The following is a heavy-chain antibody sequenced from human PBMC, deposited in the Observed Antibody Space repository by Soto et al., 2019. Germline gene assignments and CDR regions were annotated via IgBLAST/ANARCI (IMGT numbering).Heavy chain of an antibody. J-gene: IGHJ4*02. Sequence: SETLSLTCTVSGGSIRSGGYYWSWIRQHPGKGPEWIGYIYYSGSTYYNPSLKSRVTISVDTSKNQFSLKLSSVTAADTAVYYCARGRWLTTYFDYWGQGTLVTVSS. CDR2: IYYSGST. CDR3: ARGRWLTTYFDY. D-gene: IGHD6-19*01. CDR1: GGSIRSGGYY. V-gene: IGHV4-31*03.